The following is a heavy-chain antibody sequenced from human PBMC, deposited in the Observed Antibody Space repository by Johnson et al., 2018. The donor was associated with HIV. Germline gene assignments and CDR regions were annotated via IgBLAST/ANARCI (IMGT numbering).Heavy chain of an antibody. D-gene: IGHD5-12*01. CDR2: MWYDGSNK. CDR3: ARVATSYAFDI. Sequence: QVQLVESGGGVVQPGRSLRLSCAASGFTFSTYGMHWVRQAPAKGLEWVAVMWYDGSNKYYADSVKGRFTISRDNSKNTLYLQMNSLRADDTAVYYCARVATSYAFDIWGQGTMVAVSS. V-gene: IGHV3-33*08. J-gene: IGHJ3*02. CDR1: GFTFSTYG.